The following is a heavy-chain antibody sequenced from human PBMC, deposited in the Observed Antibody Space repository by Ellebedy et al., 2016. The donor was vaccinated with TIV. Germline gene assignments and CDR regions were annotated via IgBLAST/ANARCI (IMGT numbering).Heavy chain of an antibody. CDR3: ARLEIATMKSYFDP. V-gene: IGHV2-70*11. CDR1: GFSLSTSGMC. CDR2: IDWDDDK. D-gene: IGHD5-24*01. Sequence: SGPTLVKPTQPLTLPCTFSGFSLSTSGMCVSWLRQPPGKALEWLARIDWDDDKYYSPSLRTRLSISKDTSKNQVVLTMTNMDPVDTATYYCARLEIATMKSYFDPWGQGTLVTVSS. J-gene: IGHJ5*02.